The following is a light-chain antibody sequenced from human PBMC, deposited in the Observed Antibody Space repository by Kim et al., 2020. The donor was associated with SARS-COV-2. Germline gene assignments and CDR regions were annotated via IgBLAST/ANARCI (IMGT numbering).Light chain of an antibody. CDR2: GAF. J-gene: IGKJ4*01. Sequence: EIVLTQSPGTLSLSPGERATLSCRASQSVSSSFLDWYQQKPGQAPRLLIYGAFSRATRIPYRFSGSGSGTDFTITISRLEPEDLAVYYCRRYGSSALTFGGGTKVDIK. V-gene: IGKV3-20*01. CDR1: QSVSSSF. CDR3: RRYGSSALT.